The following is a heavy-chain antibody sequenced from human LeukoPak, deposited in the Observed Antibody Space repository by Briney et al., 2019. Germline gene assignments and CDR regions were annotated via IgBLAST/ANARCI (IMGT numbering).Heavy chain of an antibody. V-gene: IGHV4-39*07. J-gene: IGHJ4*02. CDR2: IYSSGNT. CDR1: GASISSSNYY. CDR3: ARISVNTAIYYFDY. Sequence: PSETLSLTCAVSGASISSSNYYWGWVRQSPGKGLEWIGNIYSSGNTYYNASLKSRVTMYIDTSKNQFSLKLSSVTAADTAVYYCARISVNTAIYYFDYWGQGTLVTVSS. D-gene: IGHD5-18*01.